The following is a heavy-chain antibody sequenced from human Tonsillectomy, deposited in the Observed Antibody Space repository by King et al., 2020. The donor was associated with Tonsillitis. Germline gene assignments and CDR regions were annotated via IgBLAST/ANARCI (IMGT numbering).Heavy chain of an antibody. J-gene: IGHJ4*02. V-gene: IGHV3-23*04. CDR3: AKEPYDSSGYPFDY. CDR1: GFTFSSFA. D-gene: IGHD3-22*01. CDR2: ISGAGGIT. Sequence: VQLVESGGGLVQPGGSLRLSCAASGFTFSSFAMNWVRQAPGRGLEWVSAISGAGGITYYTDSVKGRFTISRDNSKNTLYLQMNSLGAEDTAVYYCAKEPYDSSGYPFDYWGQGTLVTVSS.